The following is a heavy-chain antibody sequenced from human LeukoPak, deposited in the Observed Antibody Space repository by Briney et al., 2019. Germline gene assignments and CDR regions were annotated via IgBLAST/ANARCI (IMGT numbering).Heavy chain of an antibody. J-gene: IGHJ3*02. CDR3: ARGDYYDSSGYYFPDAFDI. CDR2: ICYDGSNK. CDR1: GFTFSSYG. V-gene: IGHV3-33*01. D-gene: IGHD3-22*01. Sequence: PGGSLRLSCAASGFTFSSYGMHWVRQAPGKGLEWVSVICYDGSNKYYVDSVQGRFTISRDDSKNTLYLQMSSLRAEDTAVYYCARGDYYDSSGYYFPDAFDIWGQGTMVTVSS.